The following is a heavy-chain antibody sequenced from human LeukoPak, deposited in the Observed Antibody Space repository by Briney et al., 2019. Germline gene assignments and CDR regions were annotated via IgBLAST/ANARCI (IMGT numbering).Heavy chain of an antibody. D-gene: IGHD3-22*01. Sequence: SETLSLTCTVSGGSISSSSYYWGWIRQPPGKGLEWIGSIYYSGSTYYNPSLKSRVTISVDTSKNQFSLKLSSVTAADTAVYYCARGASSDSSGLFDYWGQGTLVTVSS. CDR3: ARGASSDSSGLFDY. CDR2: IYYSGST. V-gene: IGHV4-39*07. CDR1: GGSISSSSYY. J-gene: IGHJ4*02.